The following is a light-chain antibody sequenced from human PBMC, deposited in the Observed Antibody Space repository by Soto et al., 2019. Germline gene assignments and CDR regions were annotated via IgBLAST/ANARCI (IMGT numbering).Light chain of an antibody. J-gene: IGKJ1*01. CDR1: QSISSY. CDR3: QQYKSYWT. Sequence: DIQMTQSPSSLSASVGDRVTITCRASQSISSYLNWYQQKPGKAPKLLIYAASSLQSGVPSRFSGSGSGTEFTLTISSLQPDDFATYYCQQYKSYWTLGQGTKVDIK. V-gene: IGKV1-39*01. CDR2: AAS.